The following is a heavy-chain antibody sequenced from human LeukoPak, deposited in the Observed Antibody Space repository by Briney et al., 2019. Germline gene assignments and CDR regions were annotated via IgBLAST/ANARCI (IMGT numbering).Heavy chain of an antibody. CDR3: XXEXTAXXSXQXXXWPNDXXXX. J-gene: IGHJ3*01. V-gene: IGHV3-23*01. CDR1: GFTFSSYA. CDR2: ISGSGGST. D-gene: IGHD2-8*01. Sequence: SGGSLRLSCAASGFTFSSYAMSWVRQAPGKGLEWVSAISGSGGSTYYADSVKGRFTISRDNSKNTLYLQMNSLRAEDTAVYYXXXEXTAXXSXQXXXWPNDXXXXWGQ.